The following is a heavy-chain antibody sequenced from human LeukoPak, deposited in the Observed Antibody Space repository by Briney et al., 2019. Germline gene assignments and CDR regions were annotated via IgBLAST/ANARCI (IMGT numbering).Heavy chain of an antibody. Sequence: GGSLRLSCAASGFTSNKYAMHWVRQAPGKGLEYVSGISSNGGTTYYANSVKGRFTLSRDNSKNTLYLQMGSLGAEDMAVYYCARERYSDPTDDAFDIWGQGTMVTVSS. CDR2: ISSNGGTT. V-gene: IGHV3-64*01. D-gene: IGHD4-17*01. CDR3: ARERYSDPTDDAFDI. J-gene: IGHJ3*02. CDR1: GFTSNKYA.